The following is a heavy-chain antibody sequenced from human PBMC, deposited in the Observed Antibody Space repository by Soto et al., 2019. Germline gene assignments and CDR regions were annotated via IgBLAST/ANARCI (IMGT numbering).Heavy chain of an antibody. D-gene: IGHD6-13*01. V-gene: IGHV3-48*01. J-gene: IGHJ4*02. CDR2: ISCSSSTI. CDR3: ARRGPGTYFDY. Sequence: GGSLRLSCAASGFTFSSYSMNWVRQAPGKGLEWVSYISCSSSTIYYADSVKGRSTISRDNSKNTLYLQMNSLRTEDTAVYYCARRGPGTYFDYWGQGTLVTVSS. CDR1: GFTFSSYS.